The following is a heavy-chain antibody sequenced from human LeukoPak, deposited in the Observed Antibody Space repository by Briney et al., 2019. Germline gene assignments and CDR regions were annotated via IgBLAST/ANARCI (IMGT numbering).Heavy chain of an antibody. Sequence: KPSETLSLTCTVSGGSISSGSYYWNWIRQPAGEGLEGMGRIYSSGNTNYNPSLKSRVTISVNTSKNQFSLKLSSVTAADTAVYYCAGPGGYSDWLPFGYWGQGTLVTVSS. D-gene: IGHD3-9*01. J-gene: IGHJ4*02. CDR3: AGPGGYSDWLPFGY. CDR2: IYSSGNT. CDR1: GGSISSGSYY. V-gene: IGHV4-61*02.